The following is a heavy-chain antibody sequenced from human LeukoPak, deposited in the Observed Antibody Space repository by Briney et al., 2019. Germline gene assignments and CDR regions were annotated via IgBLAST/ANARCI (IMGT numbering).Heavy chain of an antibody. D-gene: IGHD3-22*01. J-gene: IGHJ4*02. CDR1: GYSISSSSYY. CDR3: ARHAGVTMIVVVTYFDY. V-gene: IGHV4-39*01. CDR2: IYYSGST. Sequence: PSETLSLTCAVSGYSISSSSYYWGWIRQPPGKGLEWIGSIYYSGSTYYNPSLKSRVTISVDTSKNQFSLKLSSVTAADTAVYYCARHAGVTMIVVVTYFDYWGQGTLVTVSS.